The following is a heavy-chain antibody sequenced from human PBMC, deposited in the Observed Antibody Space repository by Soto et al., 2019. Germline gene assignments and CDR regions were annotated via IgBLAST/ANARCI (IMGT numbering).Heavy chain of an antibody. CDR3: ARGLYSSGWYHWFDP. D-gene: IGHD6-19*01. CDR2: INHSGST. V-gene: IGHV4-34*01. J-gene: IGHJ5*02. Sequence: SETLSLTCAVYGGSFSGYYWSWIRQPPGKGLEWIGEINHSGSTNYNPSLKSRVTISVDTSKNQFSLKLSSVTAADTAVYCCARGLYSSGWYHWFDPWGQGTLVTVSS. CDR1: GGSFSGYY.